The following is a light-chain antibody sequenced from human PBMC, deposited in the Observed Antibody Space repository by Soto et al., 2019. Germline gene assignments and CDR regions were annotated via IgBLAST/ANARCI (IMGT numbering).Light chain of an antibody. Sequence: QSVLTQPPSVSAAPGQKVTISCSGSSSNIGDNFVSWYRHLPGTAPTLLIYDNNKRPSGIPDRFSGSKSGTSATLDITGLQTGDEAEYYCASWDSSLTSGVFGGGTTLTVL. V-gene: IGLV1-51*01. CDR2: DNN. CDR3: ASWDSSLTSGV. J-gene: IGLJ2*01. CDR1: SSNIGDNF.